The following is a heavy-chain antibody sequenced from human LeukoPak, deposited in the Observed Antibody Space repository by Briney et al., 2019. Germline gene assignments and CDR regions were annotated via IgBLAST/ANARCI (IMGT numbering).Heavy chain of an antibody. V-gene: IGHV3-11*01. CDR3: ARASPTVGNWFDP. J-gene: IGHJ5*02. D-gene: IGHD4-23*01. CDR1: GFTFSDYS. CDR2: ISSSCSTI. Sequence: GGSLRLSCAASGFTFSDYSMSWIRQAPGKGLEWVSYISSSCSTIYYADSVRGRFTISRDNAKNSLYLQLNSLRAEDTAVYYCARASPTVGNWFDPWGQGTLVTVSS.